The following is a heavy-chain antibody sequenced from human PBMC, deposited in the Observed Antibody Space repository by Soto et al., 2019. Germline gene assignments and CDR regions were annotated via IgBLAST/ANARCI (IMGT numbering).Heavy chain of an antibody. J-gene: IGHJ4*02. V-gene: IGHV3-30*18. CDR2: ISYDGSNK. CDR1: GFSFSSYG. D-gene: IGHD6-13*01. CDR3: AKDRSSSWSLDY. Sequence: PGGSLRLSCAASGFSFSSYGMQWVRQAPGKGLEWVAVISYDGSNKYYADSVKGRFTISRDNSKNTLDLQMNSLRAEDTAVYYCAKDRSSSWSLDYWGQGTLVTVSS.